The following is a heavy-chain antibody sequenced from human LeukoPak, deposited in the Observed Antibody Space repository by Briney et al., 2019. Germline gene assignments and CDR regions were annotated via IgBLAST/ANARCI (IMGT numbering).Heavy chain of an antibody. D-gene: IGHD3-10*01. CDR1: GGSISSYY. CDR2: IYYSGST. J-gene: IGHJ4*02. CDR3: ARHSYGSGSYVDY. Sequence: PSETLSLTCTVSGGSISSYYWSWIRQPPGMGLEWIGYIYYSGSTNYNPSLKSRVTISVDTSKNQFSLKLSSVTAADTAVYYCARHSYGSGSYVDYWGQGALVTVSS. V-gene: IGHV4-59*08.